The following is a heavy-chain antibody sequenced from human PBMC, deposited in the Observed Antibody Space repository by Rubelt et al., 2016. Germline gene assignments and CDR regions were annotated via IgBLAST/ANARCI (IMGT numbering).Heavy chain of an antibody. CDR2: MSGSGGNT. CDR1: GFTFSGNA. D-gene: IGHD5-12*01. CDR3: AKELTGVATIGYYFDN. Sequence: GGALVQPGGSLRLSCAASGFTFSGNAMNWVRQAPGKGLEWVSAMSGSGGNTYYADSVKGQFIISRDNSKNTLCLHMNSLRAEDTAVYYCAKELTGVATIGYYFDNWGQGTLVTVSS. V-gene: IGHV3-23*01. J-gene: IGHJ4*02.